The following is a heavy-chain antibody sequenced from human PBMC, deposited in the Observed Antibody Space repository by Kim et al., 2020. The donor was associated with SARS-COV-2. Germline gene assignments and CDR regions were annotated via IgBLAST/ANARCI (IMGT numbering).Heavy chain of an antibody. J-gene: IGHJ4*02. Sequence: SETLSHTCAVYGGSFSGYYWSWIRQPPGKGLEWIGEINHSGSTNYNPSLKSRVTISVDTSKNQFSLKLSSVTAADTAVYYCARVRDIVVVPAAIGYWGQGTLVIVSS. V-gene: IGHV4-34*01. CDR3: ARVRDIVVVPAAIGY. CDR1: GGSFSGYY. D-gene: IGHD2-2*01. CDR2: INHSGST.